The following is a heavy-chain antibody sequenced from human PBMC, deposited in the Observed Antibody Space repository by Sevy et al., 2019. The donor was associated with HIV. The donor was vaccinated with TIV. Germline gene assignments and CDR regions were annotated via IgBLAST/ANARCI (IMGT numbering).Heavy chain of an antibody. CDR1: GFTFSDAW. D-gene: IGHD3-22*01. Sequence: GGSLRLSCAASGFTFSDAWMHWVRQAPGKGLEWIGRIKSNSDGGTTDYATPVKGRFSISRDESQNKVFLQINSLQVDDTAVYYCWDTNDSGTWDNWGQGTLVTVSS. CDR2: IKSNSDGGTT. V-gene: IGHV3-15*01. CDR3: WDTNDSGTWDN. J-gene: IGHJ4*02.